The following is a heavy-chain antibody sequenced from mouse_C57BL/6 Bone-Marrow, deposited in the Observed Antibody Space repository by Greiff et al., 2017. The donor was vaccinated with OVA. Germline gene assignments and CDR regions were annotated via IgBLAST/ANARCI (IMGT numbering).Heavy chain of an antibody. CDR2: IYPRSGNT. D-gene: IGHD2-3*01. V-gene: IGHV1-81*01. J-gene: IGHJ2*01. Sequence: QVQLQQSGAELARPGASVKLSCKASGYTFTSYGISWVKQRTGQGLEWIGEIYPRSGNTYYNEKFKGKATLTADKSSSTAYMQLSSLTSEDSAVYFCARIYDGYYYFDYWGQGTTLTVSS. CDR1: GYTFTSYG. CDR3: ARIYDGYYYFDY.